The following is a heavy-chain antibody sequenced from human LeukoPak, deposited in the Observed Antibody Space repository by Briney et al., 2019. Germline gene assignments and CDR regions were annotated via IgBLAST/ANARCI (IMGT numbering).Heavy chain of an antibody. D-gene: IGHD3-22*01. Sequence: SETLSLTCTVSGGSISSSSYYWGWIRQPPGKGLEWIGSIYYSGSTNYNPSLKSRVTISVDTSKNQFSLKLSSVTAADTAVYYCAMSITMIIVIIKRPPTIDYWGQGTLVTVSS. CDR3: AMSITMIIVIIKRPPTIDY. J-gene: IGHJ4*02. CDR2: IYYSGST. V-gene: IGHV4-39*07. CDR1: GGSISSSSYY.